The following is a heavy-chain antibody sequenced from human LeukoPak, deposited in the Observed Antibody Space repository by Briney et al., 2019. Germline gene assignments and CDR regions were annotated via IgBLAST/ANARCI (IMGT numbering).Heavy chain of an antibody. Sequence: PGGSLRLSCAASGFTFSSYSMNWVRQAPGKGLEWVSSISSSSSYIYYADSVKGRFTISRDNAKNSLYLQMNSLRAEDTAVYCCARESRDDYGDYGNFDYWGQGTLVTVSS. V-gene: IGHV3-21*01. CDR2: ISSSSSYI. D-gene: IGHD4-17*01. J-gene: IGHJ4*02. CDR1: GFTFSSYS. CDR3: ARESRDDYGDYGNFDY.